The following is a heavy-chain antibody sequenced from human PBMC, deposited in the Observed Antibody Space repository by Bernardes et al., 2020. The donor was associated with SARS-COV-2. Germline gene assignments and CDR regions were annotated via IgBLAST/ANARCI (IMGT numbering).Heavy chain of an antibody. V-gene: IGHV1-2*02. CDR3: ARDPDRRYSGSRTDAFDS. J-gene: IGHJ3*02. Sequence: ASVKVSCKASGYTLSEYYMHWVRQAPGQGLEWMGWINPHSGGTNYAQKFQGRVTVTRDTSISTAYMELSRLTSDDTAVYYCARDPDRRYSGSRTDAFDSWGQGTMVTVSS. CDR1: GYTLSEYY. CDR2: INPHSGGT. D-gene: IGHD1-26*01.